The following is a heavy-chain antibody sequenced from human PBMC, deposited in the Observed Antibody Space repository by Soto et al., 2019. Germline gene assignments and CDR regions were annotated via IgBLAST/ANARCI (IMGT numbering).Heavy chain of an antibody. V-gene: IGHV1-24*01. D-gene: IGHD3-3*01. J-gene: IGHJ4*02. CDR1: GYTLTELS. CDR2: FDPEDGET. CDR3: ATSGSFFGVILYYFDY. Sequence: GASVKVSCKVSGYTLTELSMHWVRQAPGKGLEWMGGFDPEDGETIYAQKFQGRVTMTEDTSTDTAYMELSSLRSEDTAVYYCATSGSFFGVILYYFDYWGQGTLVTVSS.